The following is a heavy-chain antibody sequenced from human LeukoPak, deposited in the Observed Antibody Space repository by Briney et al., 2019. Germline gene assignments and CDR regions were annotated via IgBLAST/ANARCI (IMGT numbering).Heavy chain of an antibody. V-gene: IGHV4-38-2*01. Sequence: GSLRLSCGASGFTFSNYAMSWVRQAPGKGLEWIGSIYYSGSTYYNPSLKSRVTISVDTSKNQFSLKLSSVTAADTAVYYCAXXPXXYYFD. CDR3: AXXPXXYYFD. CDR1: GFTFSNYA. J-gene: IGHJ4*01. CDR2: IYYSGST.